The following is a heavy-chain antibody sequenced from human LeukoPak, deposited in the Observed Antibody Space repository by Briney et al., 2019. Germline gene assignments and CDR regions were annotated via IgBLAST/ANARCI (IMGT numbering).Heavy chain of an antibody. CDR3: ARDLAVAGIFDY. D-gene: IGHD6-19*01. CDR1: GGTFSSYA. Sequence: ASVKVSCKASGGTFSSYAISWVRQAPGQGLEWMGGIIPIFGTANYAQKFQGRVTITTDESTSTAYMELSSLRSEVTAVYYCARDLAVAGIFDYWGQGTLVTVSS. CDR2: IIPIFGTA. V-gene: IGHV1-69*05. J-gene: IGHJ4*02.